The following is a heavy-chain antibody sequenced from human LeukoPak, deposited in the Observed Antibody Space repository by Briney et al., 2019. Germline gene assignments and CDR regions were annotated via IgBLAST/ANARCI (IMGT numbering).Heavy chain of an antibody. D-gene: IGHD4-17*01. V-gene: IGHV4-59*01. Sequence: PSETLSLTCTVYGGSISSYYWSWIRQPPGKGLEWIGYIYYSGSTNYNPFLKSRVTISVDTSKNQFSLKLSSVTAADTAVYYCARVLGVYGDYPGYYYYYMDVWGKGTTVTVSS. CDR3: ARVLGVYGDYPGYYYYYMDV. CDR1: GGSISSYY. J-gene: IGHJ6*03. CDR2: IYYSGST.